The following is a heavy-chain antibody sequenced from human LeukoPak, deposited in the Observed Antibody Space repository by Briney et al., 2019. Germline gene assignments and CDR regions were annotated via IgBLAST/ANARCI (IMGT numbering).Heavy chain of an antibody. D-gene: IGHD7-27*01. Sequence: SQTLSLTCAVSGGSISSGSYSWSWIRQPPGKGLEWIGYIYPRGSTYYNPSLKSRVILSLDKSANQLSLNLSSVTAADTAVYYCARFSPRAMGNYLDFWGQGTLVTVSS. CDR3: ARFSPRAMGNYLDF. CDR1: GGSISSGSYS. J-gene: IGHJ4*02. V-gene: IGHV4-30-2*01. CDR2: IYPRGST.